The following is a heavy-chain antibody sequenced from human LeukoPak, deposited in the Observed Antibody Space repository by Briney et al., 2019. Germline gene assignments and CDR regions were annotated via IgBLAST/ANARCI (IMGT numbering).Heavy chain of an antibody. CDR3: AKIKGYNVDY. D-gene: IGHD3-10*01. V-gene: IGHV4-30-4*01. CDR1: GGSISSYY. CDR2: IYYSGST. J-gene: IGHJ4*02. Sequence: PSETLSLTCTVSGGSISSYYWSWIRQPPGKGLEWIGYIYYSGSTYYNPSLRSRVAISVDTSKNQFSLKLSSVTAADTAVYYCAKIKGYNVDYWGQGTLVTVSS.